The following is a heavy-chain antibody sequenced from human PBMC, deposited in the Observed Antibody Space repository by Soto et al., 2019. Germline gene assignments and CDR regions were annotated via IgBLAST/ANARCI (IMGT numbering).Heavy chain of an antibody. CDR2: ISGSGDST. CDR1: GFTFSSYA. CDR3: ARRGSGSYYDY. D-gene: IGHD1-26*01. V-gene: IGHV3-23*01. J-gene: IGHJ4*02. Sequence: EVQLLESGGGLVQPGGSLRLSCAASGFTFSSYAMRWVRQATVKGLEWVSAISGSGDSTYYADSVKARFTISRDNSKNTLYLQMNSLRAEDTAVYYCARRGSGSYYDYWGQGTLVTVSS.